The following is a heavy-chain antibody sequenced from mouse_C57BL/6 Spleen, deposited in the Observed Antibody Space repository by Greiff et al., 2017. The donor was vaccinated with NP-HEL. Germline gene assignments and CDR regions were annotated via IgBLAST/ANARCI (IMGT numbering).Heavy chain of an antibody. Sequence: EVQLQQSGPELVKPGASVKISCKASGYTFTDYYMNWVKQSHGKSLEWIGDINPNNGGTSYNQKFKGKATLTVDKSSSTAYMELRSLTSEDSAVYYCARKSNYASFDYWGQGTTLTVSS. V-gene: IGHV1-26*01. CDR1: GYTFTDYY. D-gene: IGHD2-5*01. J-gene: IGHJ2*01. CDR3: ARKSNYASFDY. CDR2: INPNNGGT.